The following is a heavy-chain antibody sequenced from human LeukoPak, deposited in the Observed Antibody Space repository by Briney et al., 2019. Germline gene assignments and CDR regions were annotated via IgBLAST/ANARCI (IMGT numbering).Heavy chain of an antibody. CDR2: IYYSGST. V-gene: IGHV4-59*08. CDR1: GGSMSSYY. Sequence: SETLSLTCTVSGGSMSSYYWSWIRQPPGKGLEWIGYIYYSGSTNYNPSLKSRLTISVDASKNQFSLKLSSVTATDTAVYYCASLTTVTQRYFDSWGQGTMVTVSS. J-gene: IGHJ4*02. D-gene: IGHD4-17*01. CDR3: ASLTTVTQRYFDS.